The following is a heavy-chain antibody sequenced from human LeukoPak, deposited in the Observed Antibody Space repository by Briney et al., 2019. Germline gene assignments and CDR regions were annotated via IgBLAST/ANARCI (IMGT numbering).Heavy chain of an antibody. D-gene: IGHD3-3*02. CDR3: VREIIRLGQDDYFDY. CDR2: ISGSSIYI. CDR1: GFTFSAYS. J-gene: IGHJ4*02. V-gene: IGHV3-21*01. Sequence: PGGSLRLSCATSGFTFSAYSMNWVRQAPGKGLEWVSSISGSSIYINYADSVKGRFTISRDNAKNSLSLQMNSLRAEDTAVYYCVREIIRLGQDDYFDYWGQGTLVTVSS.